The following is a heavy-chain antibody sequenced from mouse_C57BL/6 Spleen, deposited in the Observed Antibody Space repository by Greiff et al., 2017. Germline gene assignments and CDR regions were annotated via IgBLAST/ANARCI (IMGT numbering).Heavy chain of an antibody. CDR3: AIAYYVSSYYFDY. D-gene: IGHD1-1*01. CDR2: ISGGGGNT. V-gene: IGHV5-9*01. CDR1: GFTFSSYT. Sequence: DVHLVESGGGLVKPGGSLKLSCAASGFTFSSYTMSWVRQTPEKRLEWVATISGGGGNTYYPDSVKGRFTISRDNAKNTLYLQMSSLRSEDTALYYCAIAYYVSSYYFDYWGQGTTLTVSS. J-gene: IGHJ2*01.